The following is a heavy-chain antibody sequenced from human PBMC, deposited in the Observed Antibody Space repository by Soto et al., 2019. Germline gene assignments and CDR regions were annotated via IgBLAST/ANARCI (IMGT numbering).Heavy chain of an antibody. V-gene: IGHV1-69*01. CDR3: ARGSSHYYDSSGYHNWLDP. CDR1: GGTFSSYA. J-gene: IGHJ5*02. Sequence: QVQLVQSGAEVRKPGSSVKVSCKASGGTFSSYAIGWVRQAPGQGLEWMGGIIPIFGTANYAQKFQGRVTITADESTITAYMELSSLRSEDTAVYYCARGSSHYYDSSGYHNWLDPWGQGTLVTVSS. CDR2: IIPIFGTA. D-gene: IGHD3-22*01.